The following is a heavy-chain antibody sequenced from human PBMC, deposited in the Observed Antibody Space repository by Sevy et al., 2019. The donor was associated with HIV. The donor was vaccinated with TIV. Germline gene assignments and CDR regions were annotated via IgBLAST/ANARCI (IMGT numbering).Heavy chain of an antibody. J-gene: IGHJ6*02. CDR3: ARDRDVSGSYLKYYYYAMDV. Sequence: ASVKVSCKASGYTFTTYYIYWVRQAPGQGLEWIGIFDPTGGTRSYAQKFQGRLTMTGDTSTSTVYMELSSLRSEDTAVYYCARDRDVSGSYLKYYYYAMDVWGQGTTVTVSS. CDR1: GYTFTTYY. CDR2: FDPTGGTR. V-gene: IGHV1-46*01. D-gene: IGHD1-26*01.